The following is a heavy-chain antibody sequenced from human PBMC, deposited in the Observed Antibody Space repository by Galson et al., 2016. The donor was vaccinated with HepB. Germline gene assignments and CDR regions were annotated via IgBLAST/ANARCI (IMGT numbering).Heavy chain of an antibody. CDR1: GFSFSTYA. CDR2: ISDDGSKK. Sequence: SLRLSCAASGFSFSTYATHWVRQAPGKGLEWVALISDDGSKKNDAESVKGRFTISRDTSKNTVFLQMNSLRGEDTAVYYCARDPGFRNGMDVWGQGTTVTVS. CDR3: ARDPGFRNGMDV. J-gene: IGHJ6*02. V-gene: IGHV3-30*14.